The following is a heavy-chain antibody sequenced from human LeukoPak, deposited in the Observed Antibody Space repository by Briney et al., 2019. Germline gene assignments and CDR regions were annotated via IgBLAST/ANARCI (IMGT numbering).Heavy chain of an antibody. CDR2: IYYSGST. J-gene: IGHJ6*03. Sequence: PSETLSLTCTVSGGSISSYYWSWIRQPPGKGLEWMGYIYYSGSTNYNPSLKSRVTISVDTSKNQFSLKLSSVTAADTAVYYCARDRDYGSGSWGYYYYYMDVWGKGTTVTVSS. CDR1: GGSISSYY. V-gene: IGHV4-59*01. CDR3: ARDRDYGSGSWGYYYYYMDV. D-gene: IGHD3-10*01.